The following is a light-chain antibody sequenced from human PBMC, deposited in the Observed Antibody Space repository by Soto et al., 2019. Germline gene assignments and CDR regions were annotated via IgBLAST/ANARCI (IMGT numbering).Light chain of an antibody. Sequence: EIVLTQSPATLSLSPGERATLSCRASESVSSYLAWYQQKPGQAPRLLIYAASSRATGIPDRFSGSGSGTDFTLTISRLEPEDFAVYYCQLYGGSHMFSFGQGTKLEIK. CDR3: QLYGGSHMFS. CDR2: AAS. J-gene: IGKJ2*01. V-gene: IGKV3-20*01. CDR1: ESVSSY.